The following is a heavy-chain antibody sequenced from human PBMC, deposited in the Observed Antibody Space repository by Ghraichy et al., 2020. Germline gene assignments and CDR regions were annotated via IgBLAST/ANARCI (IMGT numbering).Heavy chain of an antibody. D-gene: IGHD5/OR15-5a*01. V-gene: IGHV3-7*01. CDR2: IKRDGSEK. J-gene: IGHJ3*02. CDR1: GFTFSSYW. CDR3: ARDQKSRGGLI. Sequence: GESLNISCAASGFTFSSYWMSWVRQAPGKGLEWVANIKRDGSEKYYVDSVKGRFTVSRDNAKNSLYLQMNSLRAGDPAVYYCARDQKSRGGLIWGQGTMVTVSS.